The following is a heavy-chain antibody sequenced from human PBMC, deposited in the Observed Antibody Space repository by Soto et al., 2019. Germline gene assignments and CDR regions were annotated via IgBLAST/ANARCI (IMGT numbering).Heavy chain of an antibody. V-gene: IGHV4-31*03. D-gene: IGHD3-22*01. CDR3: ARGDDYYDSSGYYGHNWFDP. CDR1: GGSISSGGYY. CDR2: IYYSGST. J-gene: IGHJ5*02. Sequence: QVQLQESGPGLVKPSQTLSLTCTVSGGSISSGGYYWSWIRQHPGKGLEWIGYIYYSGSTYYNPCLRSRVTISVDTSKNQFSLQLSSVTAADTAVYYCARGDDYYDSSGYYGHNWFDPWGQGTLVTVSS.